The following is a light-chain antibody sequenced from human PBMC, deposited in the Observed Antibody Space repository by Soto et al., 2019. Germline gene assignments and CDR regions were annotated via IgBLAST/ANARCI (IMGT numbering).Light chain of an antibody. CDR2: EIS. J-gene: IGLJ2*01. CDR3: SSYSASNNLGV. V-gene: IGLV2-8*01. CDR1: SSDVGGYNY. Sequence: QSALTQPPSASGSPGQSVTISCIGTSSDVGGYNYVSWYQQHPGKAPTLMIYEISKRPAGVPHRFSGSKSCNTASLPVSGLQAEEEDDYYCSSYSASNNLGVFGGGTKLTVL.